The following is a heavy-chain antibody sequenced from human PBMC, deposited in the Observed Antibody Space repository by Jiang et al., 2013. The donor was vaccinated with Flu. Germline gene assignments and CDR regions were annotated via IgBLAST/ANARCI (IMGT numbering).Heavy chain of an antibody. V-gene: IGHV4-39*01. CDR3: VRPTAGGYAPRIFFFDF. Sequence: GPGLVKPSETLSLTCTVSTNSIRISDYYWGWIRQSPGKGLEWLGTVYYNGITYYNPSLTSRVTISVDPSKNQFSLRLNSVTAADTAMYYCVRPTAGGYAPRIFFFDFWGQGALVSVSS. J-gene: IGHJ4*02. CDR2: VYYNGIT. CDR1: TNSIRISDYY. D-gene: IGHD5-12*01.